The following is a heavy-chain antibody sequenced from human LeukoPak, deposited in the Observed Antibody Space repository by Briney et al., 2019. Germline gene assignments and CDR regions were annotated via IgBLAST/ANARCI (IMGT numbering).Heavy chain of an antibody. CDR2: IIPIFGTA. CDR3: AIGYCSGGSCYSPYLYYYYGMDV. V-gene: IGHV1-69*13. CDR1: GGTFSSYA. J-gene: IGHJ6*02. Sequence: SVKVSCKASGGTFSSYAISWVRQAPGQGLEWMGGIIPIFGTANYAQKFQGRVTITADESTSTAYMELSSLRPEDTAVYYCAIGYCSGGSCYSPYLYYYYGMDVWGQGTTVTVSS. D-gene: IGHD2-15*01.